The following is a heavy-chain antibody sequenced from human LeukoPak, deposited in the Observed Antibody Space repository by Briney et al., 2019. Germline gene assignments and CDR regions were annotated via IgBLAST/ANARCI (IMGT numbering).Heavy chain of an antibody. CDR1: GGSISSYY. D-gene: IGHD1-26*01. V-gene: IGHV4-59*12. Sequence: PSETLSLTCTVSGGSISSYYWSWIRQPPGKGLEWIGYIYYSGSTNYNPSLKSRVTISVDRSKNQFSLKLSSVTAADTAVYYCAREGGGSYYVYWGQGTLVTVSS. CDR3: AREGGGSYYVY. J-gene: IGHJ4*02. CDR2: IYYSGST.